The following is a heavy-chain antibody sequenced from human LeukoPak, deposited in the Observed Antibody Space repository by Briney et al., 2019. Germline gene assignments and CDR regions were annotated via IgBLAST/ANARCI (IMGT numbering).Heavy chain of an antibody. CDR3: AREESIGSYQFLHDY. CDR2: ISAYNGNT. V-gene: IGHV1-18*04. D-gene: IGHD3-10*01. CDR1: GYTFTGYY. J-gene: IGHJ4*02. Sequence: GASVKVSCKASGYTFTGYYMHWVRQAPGQGLEWMGWISAYNGNTNYAQKLQGRVTMTTDTSTSTAYMELRSLTSDDTAIYYCAREESIGSYQFLHDYWGQGTLVTVSS.